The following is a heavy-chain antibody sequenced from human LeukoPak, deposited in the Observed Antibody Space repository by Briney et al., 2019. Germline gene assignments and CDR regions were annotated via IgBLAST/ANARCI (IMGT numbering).Heavy chain of an antibody. Sequence: SETLSLTCAVHGGSFSGYYWSWIRQPPGKGLEWIGEINHSGSTNYNPSLKSRVTISVDTSKNQFSLKLSSVTAADTAVYYCARGPAAIWSGWFDPWGQGTLVTVSS. CDR3: ARGPAAIWSGWFDP. D-gene: IGHD2-2*01. CDR1: GGSFSGYY. V-gene: IGHV4-34*01. J-gene: IGHJ5*02. CDR2: INHSGST.